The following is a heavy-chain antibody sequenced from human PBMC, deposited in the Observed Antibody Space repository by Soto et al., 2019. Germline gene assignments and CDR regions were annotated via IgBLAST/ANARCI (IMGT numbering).Heavy chain of an antibody. Sequence: PSETLSLTCAVYGGSFSGYYWSWIRKPPGKGLEWIGEINHSGSTNYNPSLKSRVTISVDTSKNQFSLKLSSVTAADTAVYYCASRRSVVVPAAIWDWFDPWGQGTLVTVSS. CDR3: ASRRSVVVPAAIWDWFDP. CDR1: GGSFSGYY. J-gene: IGHJ5*02. D-gene: IGHD2-2*01. CDR2: INHSGST. V-gene: IGHV4-34*01.